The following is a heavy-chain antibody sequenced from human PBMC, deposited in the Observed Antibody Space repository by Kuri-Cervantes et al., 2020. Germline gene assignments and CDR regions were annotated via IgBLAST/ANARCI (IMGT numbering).Heavy chain of an antibody. CDR1: GYTFTSYG. Sequence: ASVKVSCKASGYTFTSYGISWVRQAPGQGLEWMGWISAYNGNTNYAQKLQGRVTMTTDTSTSTAYMELRSLRSDDTAVYYCARDLGWVDWWLGPFPYYYYYGMDVWGQGTTVTVSS. CDR3: ARDLGWVDWWLGPFPYYYYYGMDV. V-gene: IGHV1-18*01. J-gene: IGHJ6*02. CDR2: ISAYNGNT. D-gene: IGHD6-19*01.